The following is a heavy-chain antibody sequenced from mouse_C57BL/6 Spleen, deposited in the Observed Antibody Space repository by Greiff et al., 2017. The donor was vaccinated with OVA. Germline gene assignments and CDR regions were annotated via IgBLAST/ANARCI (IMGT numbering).Heavy chain of an antibody. D-gene: IGHD1-3*01. Sequence: EVQGVESGGGLVQPKGSLKLSCAASGFTFNTYAMHWVRQAPGKGLEWVARIRSKSSNYATYYADSVKDRFTISRDDSQSMLYLQMNNLKTEDTAMYYCVREGGYNWAYWYFDVWGTGTTVTVSS. CDR2: IRSKSSNYAT. V-gene: IGHV10-3*01. CDR3: VREGGYNWAYWYFDV. J-gene: IGHJ1*03. CDR1: GFTFNTYA.